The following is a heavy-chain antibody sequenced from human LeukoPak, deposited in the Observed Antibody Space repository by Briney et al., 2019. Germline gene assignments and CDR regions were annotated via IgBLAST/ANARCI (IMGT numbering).Heavy chain of an antibody. CDR2: FNHGGST. V-gene: IGHV4-34*01. D-gene: IGHD2-2*01. CDR3: ARAGYCSSTSCSPLPQYGMDV. CDR1: GGSFSNYY. J-gene: IGHJ6*02. Sequence: SETLSLTCAVYGGSFSNYYWSWIRQPPGKGLEWIGEFNHGGSTNYNPSLKSRVTISVDTSKKQFSLKLSSVTAADTAVYYCARAGYCSSTSCSPLPQYGMDVWGQGTTVTVSS.